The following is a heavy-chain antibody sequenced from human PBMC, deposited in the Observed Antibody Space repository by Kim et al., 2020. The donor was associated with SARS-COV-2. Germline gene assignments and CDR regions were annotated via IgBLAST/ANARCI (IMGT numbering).Heavy chain of an antibody. Sequence: KGRFTISRDNSKNTLYLQMSSLRPEDTALYYCVKTFPGTYLYAGYDQLDYWVQGTLVTASS. J-gene: IGHJ4*02. CDR3: VKTFPGTYLYAGYDQLDY. V-gene: IGHV3-64D*06. D-gene: IGHD5-12*01.